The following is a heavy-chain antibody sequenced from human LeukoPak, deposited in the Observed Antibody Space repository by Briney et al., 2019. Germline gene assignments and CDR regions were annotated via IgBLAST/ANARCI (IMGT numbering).Heavy chain of an antibody. CDR2: INTNTGNP. D-gene: IGHD3-3*01. CDR3: ARDEKNYDFWSGYYGIPLDY. CDR1: GYTFTNYA. Sequence: ASVKVSCKASGYTFTNYAMNWVRQAPGQGLEWMGWINTNTGNPTYAQGFTGRFVFSLDTSVSTAYLQISSLKAEDTAVYYCARDEKNYDFWSGYYGIPLDYWGQGTLVTVSS. J-gene: IGHJ4*02. V-gene: IGHV7-4-1*02.